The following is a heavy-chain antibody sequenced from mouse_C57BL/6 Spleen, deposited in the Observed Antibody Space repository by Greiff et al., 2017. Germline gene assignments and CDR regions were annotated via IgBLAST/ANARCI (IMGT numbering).Heavy chain of an antibody. V-gene: IGHV7-3*01. CDR2: IRNKANGYTT. Sequence: EVQLMESGGGLVQPGGSLSLSCAASGFTFTDYYMSWVRQPPGKALEWLGFIRNKANGYTTEYSASVKGRFTISRDNSQSILYLQMNALRAEDSATYYCARYIDGYYAMDYWGQGTSGTVSS. J-gene: IGHJ4*01. D-gene: IGHD2-3*01. CDR3: ARYIDGYYAMDY. CDR1: GFTFTDYY.